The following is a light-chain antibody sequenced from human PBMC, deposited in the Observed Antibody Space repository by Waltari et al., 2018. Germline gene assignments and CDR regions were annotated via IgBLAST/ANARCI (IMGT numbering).Light chain of an antibody. V-gene: IGLV2-23*02. Sequence: QSALTQPASVSGSPGQPITIPCTGTNSDLRQYDPFSWYRQHPGQAPKLLIYEVTQRPSGVSNHFSGSKSGNTASLTISGLQPEDEANYYCCSFTDTSIWVFGGGTKLTVL. CDR1: NSDLRQYDP. CDR2: EVT. CDR3: CSFTDTSIWV. J-gene: IGLJ3*02.